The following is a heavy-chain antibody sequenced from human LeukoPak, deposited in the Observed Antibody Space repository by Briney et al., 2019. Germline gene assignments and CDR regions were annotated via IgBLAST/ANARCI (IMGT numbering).Heavy chain of an antibody. D-gene: IGHD4-17*01. CDR1: GFTFSSYS. V-gene: IGHV3-23*01. Sequence: PGGSLRLSCAVSGFTFSSYSMSWVRQAPGKGLEWVSAISSSGGSTDYTDSVKGRFTISRDNSKNTLYLQMNSLKAEDTAVYYCAKELYNYGDYGAEGLDVGGQGTTVTVS. CDR2: ISSSGGST. J-gene: IGHJ6*02. CDR3: AKELYNYGDYGAEGLDV.